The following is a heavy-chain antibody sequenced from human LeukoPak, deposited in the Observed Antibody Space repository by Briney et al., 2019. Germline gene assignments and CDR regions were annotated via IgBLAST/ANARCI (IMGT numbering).Heavy chain of an antibody. Sequence: PSETLSLTCTVSGGSISSSSYYWGWIRQPPGKGLEWIGSIYYSGSTYYNPSLKSRVTISVDTSKNQFSLKLSSVTAADTAVYYCARHAATSLRGLFDWLPYYFDYWGQGTLVTVSS. CDR3: ARHAATSLRGLFDWLPYYFDY. CDR1: GGSISSSSYY. D-gene: IGHD3-9*01. CDR2: IYYSGST. J-gene: IGHJ4*02. V-gene: IGHV4-39*01.